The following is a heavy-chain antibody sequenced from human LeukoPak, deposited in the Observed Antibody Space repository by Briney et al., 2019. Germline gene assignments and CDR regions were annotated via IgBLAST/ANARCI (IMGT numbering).Heavy chain of an antibody. D-gene: IGHD3-9*01. CDR3: AKDHNDILTGYYSPFDY. V-gene: IGHV3-30*18. CDR2: IGYVGSNK. Sequence: GRSLRLSCAASGFTFSTYDFYWGRHAPGQGLARVAVIGYVGSNKYYADSVKGRVTISRDNSKNTLYLQMNSLRAEDTAVYYCAKDHNDILTGYYSPFDYWGQGTLVTVSS. CDR1: GFTFSTYD. J-gene: IGHJ4*02.